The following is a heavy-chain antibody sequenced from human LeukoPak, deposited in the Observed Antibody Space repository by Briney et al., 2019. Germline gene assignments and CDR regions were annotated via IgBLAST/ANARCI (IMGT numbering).Heavy chain of an antibody. CDR1: GYTFTSYG. D-gene: IGHD2-2*01. CDR3: ARVSDGMGYCSSTSCPSGAFDI. CDR2: ISAYNGNT. J-gene: IGHJ3*02. Sequence: ASVKVSCKASGYTFTSYGISWVRQAPGQGLEWMGWISAYNGNTNYAQKLQGRVTMTTDTSTSTAYMELRSLRSDDTAVYYCARVSDGMGYCSSTSCPSGAFDIWGQGTMVTVSS. V-gene: IGHV1-18*01.